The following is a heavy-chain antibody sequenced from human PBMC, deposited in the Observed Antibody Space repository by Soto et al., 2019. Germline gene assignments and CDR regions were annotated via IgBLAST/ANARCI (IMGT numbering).Heavy chain of an antibody. Sequence: GGSLRLSCAASGFTFNNYAMSWVRQAPGKGMEWVSGISTSGSTTYYADSVKGRFTISRDNSKNTLYLQMSSLRAEDTAVYYCAAVTVLEWPDYYYYMDVWGKGTTVTVSS. J-gene: IGHJ6*03. D-gene: IGHD3-3*01. V-gene: IGHV3-23*01. CDR2: ISTSGSTT. CDR1: GFTFNNYA. CDR3: AAVTVLEWPDYYYYMDV.